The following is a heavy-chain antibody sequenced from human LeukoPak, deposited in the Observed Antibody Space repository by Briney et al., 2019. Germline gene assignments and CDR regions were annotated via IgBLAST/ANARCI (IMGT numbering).Heavy chain of an antibody. V-gene: IGHV3-73*01. CDR2: IRSKANSYAT. CDR3: TRRGYYYMDV. Sequence: GGSLRLSCAASGFTFSGSAMHWVRQASGKGLEWVGRIRSKANSYATAYAASVKGRFTISRDDSKNTAYLQMNSLKTEDTAVYYCTRRGYYYMDVWGKGTTVTVSS. CDR1: GFTFSGSA. J-gene: IGHJ6*03.